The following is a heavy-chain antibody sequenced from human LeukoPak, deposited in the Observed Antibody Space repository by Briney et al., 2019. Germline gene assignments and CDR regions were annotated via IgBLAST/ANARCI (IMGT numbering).Heavy chain of an antibody. CDR1: GYSFNSYG. V-gene: IGHV1-18*01. J-gene: IGHJ6*03. D-gene: IGHD6-13*01. CDR3: ARGVGTAAVGSFYYYMDV. Sequence: ASVKVSCKASGYSFNSYGINWVRQAPGQGLEWMGWINTHSGNTNYAQKFQGRVTMTTDTSTSTAYMELKSLRSDDTAVYYCARGVGTAAVGSFYYYMDVWGKGTTVTVSS. CDR2: INTHSGNT.